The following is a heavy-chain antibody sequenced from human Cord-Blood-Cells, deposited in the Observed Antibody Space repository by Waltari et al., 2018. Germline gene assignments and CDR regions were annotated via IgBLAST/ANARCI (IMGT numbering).Heavy chain of an antibody. Sequence: QVQLQESGPGLVKPSETLSLTCTVSGGSISRHYWSWIRQPPGKGLEWIGYIYYSGSTNYNPSLKSRVTISVDTSKNQFSLKLSSVTAADTAVYYCARDYSSSWYNWFDPWGQGTLVTVSS. J-gene: IGHJ5*02. CDR1: GGSISRHY. D-gene: IGHD6-13*01. CDR3: ARDYSSSWYNWFDP. CDR2: IYYSGST. V-gene: IGHV4-59*11.